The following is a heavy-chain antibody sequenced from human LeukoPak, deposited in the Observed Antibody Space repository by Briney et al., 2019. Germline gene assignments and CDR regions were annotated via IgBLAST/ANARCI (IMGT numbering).Heavy chain of an antibody. V-gene: IGHV3-9*01. J-gene: IGHJ4*02. CDR3: ARGYGTWDY. D-gene: IGHD2-15*01. CDR2: ISWNSGSI. CDR1: GFTFDDYA. Sequence: GGSLRLSCAASGFTFDDYAMHWVRQAPGKGLEWVSGISWNSGSIGYADSVKGRFTISRDNAKNSLYLQMNSLRAEDTAVYYCARGYGTWDYWGQGTLVTVSS.